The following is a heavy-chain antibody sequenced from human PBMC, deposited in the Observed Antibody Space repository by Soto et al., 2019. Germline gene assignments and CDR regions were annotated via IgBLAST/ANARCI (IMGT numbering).Heavy chain of an antibody. V-gene: IGHV5-10-1*01. Sequence: PGESLKISCKGSGYSFTSYWISWVRQMPGKGLEWMERIDPSDSYTNYSPSFQGHVTISADKSISTAYLQWSSLKASDTAMYYCARHPYYDSSGYYPSGYYGMDVWGQGTTVTVSS. J-gene: IGHJ6*02. CDR2: IDPSDSYT. CDR3: ARHPYYDSSGYYPSGYYGMDV. D-gene: IGHD3-22*01. CDR1: GYSFTSYW.